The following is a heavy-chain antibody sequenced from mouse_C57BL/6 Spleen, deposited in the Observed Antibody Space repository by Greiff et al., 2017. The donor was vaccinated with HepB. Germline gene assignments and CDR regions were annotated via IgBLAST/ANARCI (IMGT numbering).Heavy chain of an antibody. D-gene: IGHD2-4*01. Sequence: VQLQQPGAELVKPGASVKMSCKASGYTFTSYWITWVKQRPGQGLEWIGDIYPGSGSTNYNEKFKSKATLTVYTSSSTAYMQLSSLTSEDSAVYYCARGDYGAMDYWGQGTSVTVSS. CDR1: GYTFTSYW. V-gene: IGHV1-55*01. CDR3: ARGDYGAMDY. CDR2: IYPGSGST. J-gene: IGHJ4*01.